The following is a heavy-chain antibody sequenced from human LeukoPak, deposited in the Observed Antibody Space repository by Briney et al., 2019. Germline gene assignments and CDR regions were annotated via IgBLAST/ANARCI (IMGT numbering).Heavy chain of an antibody. V-gene: IGHV4-59*10. CDR2: IYISGST. CDR1: GGSFSGYY. D-gene: IGHD2-21*02. J-gene: IGHJ4*02. CDR3: ARGDLYCGGDCYSDY. Sequence: SETLSLTCAVYGGSFSGYYWSWIRQPAGKGLEWIGRIYISGSTNYNPSLKSRVTMSVDTSKNQFSLKLSSVTAADTAVYYCARGDLYCGGDCYSDYWGQGTLVTVSS.